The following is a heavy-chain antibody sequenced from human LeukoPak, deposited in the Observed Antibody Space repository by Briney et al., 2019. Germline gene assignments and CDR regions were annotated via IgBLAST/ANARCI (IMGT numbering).Heavy chain of an antibody. Sequence: SVNVSCMASGGTFSSYAISWVRQAPGQGREWVGGIIPIFGTANYAQKLQGRVTITADESTSTAYMELSSLRSEDTAVYYCAGWISRLGELSLYGFRYWGQGTLVTVSS. CDR1: GGTFSSYA. D-gene: IGHD3-16*02. V-gene: IGHV1-69*13. CDR2: IIPIFGTA. CDR3: AGWISRLGELSLYGFRY. J-gene: IGHJ4*02.